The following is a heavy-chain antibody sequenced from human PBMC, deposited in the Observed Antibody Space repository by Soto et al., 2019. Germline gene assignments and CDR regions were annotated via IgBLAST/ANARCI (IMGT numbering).Heavy chain of an antibody. CDR3: ARESRVGATAKIDY. CDR2: IYYSGST. CDR1: GGSISSGGYY. D-gene: IGHD1-26*01. J-gene: IGHJ4*02. V-gene: IGHV4-31*03. Sequence: SETLSLTCTVSGGSISSGGYYWSWIRQHPGKGLEWIGYIYYSGSTYYNPSLKSRVTISVDTSKNQFSLKLSSVTAADTAVYYCARESRVGATAKIDYWGQGTLVTVSS.